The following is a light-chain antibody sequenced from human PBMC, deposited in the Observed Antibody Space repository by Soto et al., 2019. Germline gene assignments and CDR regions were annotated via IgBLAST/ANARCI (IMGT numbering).Light chain of an antibody. CDR2: GAS. J-gene: IGKJ2*01. CDR1: QNIVRY. CDR3: QQSYSNLYT. V-gene: IGKV1-39*01. Sequence: DIQMTQSPSSLSASVGDRATITCRASQNIVRYLNWYQHTPGQAPKLLIFGASRLESGVPSRFSGIGSGTFFTLTISSLQPEDFAIYYCQQSYSNLYTFGQGTRLEIK.